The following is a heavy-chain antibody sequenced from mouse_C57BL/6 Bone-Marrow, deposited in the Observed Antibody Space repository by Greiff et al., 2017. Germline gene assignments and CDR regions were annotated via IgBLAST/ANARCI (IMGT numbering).Heavy chain of an antibody. Sequence: VKLVESGAELARPGASVKLSCKASGYTFTSYGISWVKQRTGQGLEWIGEIYPRSGNTYYNEKFKGKATLTADKSSSTAYMELRSLTSEDSAVYFCVYGSSYEVDYWGQGTTLTVSS. CDR2: IYPRSGNT. CDR3: VYGSSYEVDY. D-gene: IGHD1-1*01. J-gene: IGHJ2*01. CDR1: GYTFTSYG. V-gene: IGHV1-81*01.